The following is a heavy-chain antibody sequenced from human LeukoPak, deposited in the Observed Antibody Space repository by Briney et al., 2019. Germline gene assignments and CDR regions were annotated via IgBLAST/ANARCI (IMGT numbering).Heavy chain of an antibody. CDR2: IEKDGSEK. CDR1: GLFFSDVW. Sequence: GGSLRLSCAGTGLFFSDVWMNWFRQAPGKGLEWVANIEKDGSEKNYVDSVKGRFTISRDNAKNSPHLEMNSLRGEDTAVYYCAAGYGWLTDFWGQGTLVTVSS. V-gene: IGHV3-7*01. J-gene: IGHJ4*02. CDR3: AAGYGWLTDF. D-gene: IGHD2-8*02.